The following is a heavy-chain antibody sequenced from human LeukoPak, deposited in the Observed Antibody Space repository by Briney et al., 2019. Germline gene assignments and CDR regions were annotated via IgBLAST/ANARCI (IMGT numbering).Heavy chain of an antibody. CDR2: IYPGDSDT. CDR3: ATYCSSTSCYTGGWDY. J-gene: IGHJ4*02. Sequence: GESLKISCKGSGYSFTSYWIGWVRQMPGKGLEWMGIIYPGDSDTRYSPSFQGQVTISADKSISTAYLQWSCLKASDTAMYYCATYCSSTSCYTGGWDYWGQGTLVTVSS. V-gene: IGHV5-51*01. CDR1: GYSFTSYW. D-gene: IGHD2-2*02.